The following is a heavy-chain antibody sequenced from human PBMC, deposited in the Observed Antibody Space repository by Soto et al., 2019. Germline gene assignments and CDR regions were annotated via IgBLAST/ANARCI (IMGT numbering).Heavy chain of an antibody. D-gene: IGHD5-18*01. CDR2: ISGSGGSR. CDR1: GFNFSSFA. CDR3: AKEGTAEWIHYYYPTDV. Sequence: EVQLLESGGGLVQPGGSLRLSCAGSGFNFSSFAMTWVRQAPGKGLEWVSTISGSGGSRFYAASVKGRFTLTRDNSKDTVYLQMNSLRVEDTAFYYCAKEGTAEWIHYYYPTDV. J-gene: IGHJ6*01. V-gene: IGHV3-23*01.